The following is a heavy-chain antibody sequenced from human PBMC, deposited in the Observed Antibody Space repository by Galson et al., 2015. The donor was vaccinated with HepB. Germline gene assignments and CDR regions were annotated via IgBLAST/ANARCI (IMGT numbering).Heavy chain of an antibody. CDR2: ICSRSSYI. J-gene: IGHJ4*02. CDR3: ATVEILVVRGGLRTRSYFDY. CDR1: GITFNTYS. V-gene: IGHV3-21*01. D-gene: IGHD3-10*01. Sequence: SLRLSCAASGITFNTYSMNWVRQAPGTGLEWVASICSRSSYIHYADSVKGRLTISRDNARNSLYRQMNSRRAEDTAVYHCATVEILVVRGGLRTRSYFDYWGRGTLVTVSS.